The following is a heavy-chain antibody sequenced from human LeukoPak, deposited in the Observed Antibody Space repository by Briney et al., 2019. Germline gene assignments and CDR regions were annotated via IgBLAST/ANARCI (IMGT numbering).Heavy chain of an antibody. Sequence: GGSLRLSCAAFGFTFSDYYMSWIRQAPGKGLEWVSHISSSSSTIYYADSVKGRFTISRDNAKNSLYLQMNSLRAEDTAVYYCARGRDEWFFEYYYYMDVWGKGTTVTVSS. CDR1: GFTFSDYY. J-gene: IGHJ6*03. CDR2: ISSSSSTI. CDR3: ARGRDEWFFEYYYYMDV. V-gene: IGHV3-11*04. D-gene: IGHD3-3*01.